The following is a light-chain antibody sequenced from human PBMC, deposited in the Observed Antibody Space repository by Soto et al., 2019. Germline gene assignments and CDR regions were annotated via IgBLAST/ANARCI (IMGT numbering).Light chain of an antibody. CDR1: SSDVGAYDF. V-gene: IGLV2-14*03. Sequence: QSALAQPASVSGSPGQSITISCTGTSSDVGAYDFVSWYQQHPDKAPKLMIYEVSNRPSGVSYRFSGSKSVNTATLTISGLQAEDGADYYCSSYTPSSTRFFGTGTKVPAL. CDR2: EVS. J-gene: IGLJ1*01. CDR3: SSYTPSSTRF.